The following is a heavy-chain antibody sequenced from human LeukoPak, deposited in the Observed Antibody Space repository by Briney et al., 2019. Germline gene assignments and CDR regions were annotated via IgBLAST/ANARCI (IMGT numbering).Heavy chain of an antibody. J-gene: IGHJ4*02. V-gene: IGHV4-59*12. Sequence: KPSETLSLTCTVSGGSISSYYWSWIRQPPGKGLEGIGYIYYSGSTNYNPSLKSRVTISVDTSKNQFSLKLSSVTAADTAVYYCARLCGWCATIGYWGQGTLVTVSS. D-gene: IGHD6-19*01. CDR3: ARLCGWCATIGY. CDR1: GGSISSYY. CDR2: IYYSGST.